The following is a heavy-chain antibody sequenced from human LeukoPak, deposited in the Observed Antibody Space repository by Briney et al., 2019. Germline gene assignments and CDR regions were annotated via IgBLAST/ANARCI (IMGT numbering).Heavy chain of an antibody. J-gene: IGHJ4*02. Sequence: GGSLRLSCAASGFTFDDYGMNWVRQVPGKGLEWVSAINWNGGSTTYADSVKGRFTISRDNAKNSLYLQMNSLRAEDTAVYYCARETDSTLFDYWGQGTLVTVSS. V-gene: IGHV3-20*04. D-gene: IGHD2-2*01. CDR2: INWNGGST. CDR3: ARETDSTLFDY. CDR1: GFTFDDYG.